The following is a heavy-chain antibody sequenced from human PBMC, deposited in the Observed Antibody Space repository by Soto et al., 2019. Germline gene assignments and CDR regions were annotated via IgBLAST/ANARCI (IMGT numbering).Heavy chain of an antibody. CDR3: ARGRYYYGWFDP. Sequence: PSETLSLTCTVSGGSISSSSFHWGWIRQPPGKGLEWIGSIYYSGSTYYNPSLKSRVTISVDTSKNQFSLKLSSVTAADTAVYYCARGRYYYGWFDPWGQGTLVTVSS. J-gene: IGHJ5*02. CDR1: GGSISSSSFH. CDR2: IYYSGST. V-gene: IGHV4-39*01. D-gene: IGHD3-10*01.